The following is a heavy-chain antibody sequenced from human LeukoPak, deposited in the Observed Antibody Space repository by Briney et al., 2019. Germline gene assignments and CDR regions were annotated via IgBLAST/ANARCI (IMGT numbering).Heavy chain of an antibody. V-gene: IGHV4-59*11. Sequence: KPSETLSLTCTVSGVSISSHYWSWIRQPPGKGLEWIGYIYYGGSTSYNPSLKSRVTISVDTSKNQFSLKLSSVTAADTAVYYCARHRAESYYGSGRLDYWGQGTLVTVSS. CDR3: ARHRAESYYGSGRLDY. CDR1: GVSISSHY. D-gene: IGHD3-10*01. J-gene: IGHJ4*02. CDR2: IYYGGST.